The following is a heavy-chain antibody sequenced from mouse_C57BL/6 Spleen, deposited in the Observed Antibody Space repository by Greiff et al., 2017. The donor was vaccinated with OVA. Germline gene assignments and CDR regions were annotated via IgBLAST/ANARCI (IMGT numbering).Heavy chain of an antibody. CDR2: ISSGSSTI. D-gene: IGHD2-1*01. V-gene: IGHV5-17*01. J-gene: IGHJ2*01. CDR1: GFTFSDYG. CDR3: ARDGNYYFDY. Sequence: EVMLVESGGGLVKPGGSLTLSCAASGFTFSDYGMHWVRQAPEKGLEWVAYISSGSSTIYYADTVKGRFTISRDNAKNTLFLLMTSLRAEDTAMYYCARDGNYYFDYWGQGTTLTVSS.